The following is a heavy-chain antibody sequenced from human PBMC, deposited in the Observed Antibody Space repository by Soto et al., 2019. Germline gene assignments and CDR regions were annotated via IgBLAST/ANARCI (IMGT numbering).Heavy chain of an antibody. CDR2: ISSSSNYK. CDR3: ARDPSPYDFWSGYSVWGLDY. V-gene: IGHV3-21*01. Sequence: EVQLVESGGGLVKPGGSLRLSCAASGFTFSSYMMNWVRQAPGKGLEWVSSISSSSNYKYYADSVKGRFTISRDNAKNSLYRQMNSLRAEDTAVYYCARDPSPYDFWSGYSVWGLDYWGQGTLVTVSS. D-gene: IGHD3-3*01. J-gene: IGHJ4*02. CDR1: GFTFSSYM.